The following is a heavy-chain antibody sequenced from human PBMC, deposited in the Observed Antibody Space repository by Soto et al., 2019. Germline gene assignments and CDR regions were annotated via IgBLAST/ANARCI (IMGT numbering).Heavy chain of an antibody. CDR3: ERRSMVRGGMDV. CDR2: IYYSGST. J-gene: IGHJ6*02. Sequence: QVQLQESGPGLVKPSETLSLTCTVSGGSVSSGSYYWSWIRQPPGKGLEWIGYIYYSGSTNYNPSLKSRVTISVDTSKNQFSLKLSSVTAADTGVYYCERRSMVRGGMDVWGQGTTVTVSS. D-gene: IGHD3-10*01. V-gene: IGHV4-61*01. CDR1: GGSVSSGSYY.